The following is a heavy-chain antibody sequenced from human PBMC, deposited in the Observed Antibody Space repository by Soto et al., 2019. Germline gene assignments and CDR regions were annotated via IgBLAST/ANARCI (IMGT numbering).Heavy chain of an antibody. D-gene: IGHD3-10*01. Sequence: GGSLRLSCAASGFTFSSYVMHWVRQAPGKGLEWVAVIWYDGSNKYYADSVKGRFTISRDNSKNTLYLQMNSLRAEDTAVYYCAKPTKYYGYFDYWGQGTLVTVSS. CDR3: AKPTKYYGYFDY. J-gene: IGHJ4*02. CDR1: GFTFSSYV. CDR2: IWYDGSNK. V-gene: IGHV3-30*02.